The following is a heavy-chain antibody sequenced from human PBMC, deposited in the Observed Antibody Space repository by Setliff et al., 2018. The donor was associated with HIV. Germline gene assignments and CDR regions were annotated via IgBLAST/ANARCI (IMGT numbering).Heavy chain of an antibody. J-gene: IGHJ3*02. CDR3: ARGKYPQWLVTSDAFDI. V-gene: IGHV7-4-1*02. CDR2: INTNTGNP. Sequence: ASVKVSCKASGYTFTSYAMNWVRQAPGQGLEWMGWINTNTGNPTYAQGFTGRFVFSLDTSVSTAYLQISSLKAEDTAVYYCARGKYPQWLVTSDAFDIWGQGTMVTVPS. CDR1: GYTFTSYA. D-gene: IGHD6-19*01.